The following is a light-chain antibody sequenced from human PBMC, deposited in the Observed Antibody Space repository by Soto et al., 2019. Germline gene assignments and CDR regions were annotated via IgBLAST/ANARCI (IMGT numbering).Light chain of an antibody. Sequence: DIQMTQSPSTLSASVGDRVTLTCRASQSISTWLAWYQQKPGKAPKLLIYDASNLESGVPSRFSGSGSGTEFTLTISSLQPDDFATYYCQQYNSYWTFGQGTKVDI. CDR2: DAS. CDR1: QSISTW. CDR3: QQYNSYWT. J-gene: IGKJ1*01. V-gene: IGKV1-5*01.